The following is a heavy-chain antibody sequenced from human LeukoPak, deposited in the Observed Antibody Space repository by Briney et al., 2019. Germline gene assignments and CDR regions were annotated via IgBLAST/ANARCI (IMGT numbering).Heavy chain of an antibody. CDR1: GDSINSYY. Sequence: PSETLSLTCTVSGDSINSYYWSWIRQPAGKGLEWIRSIYTSGGTNYNPSLKSRVTMSVDTPKNQFSLKLSSVTAADTAVYYCARVGIGAAANYGMDVWGQGTTVTVSS. CDR3: ARVGIGAAANYGMDV. V-gene: IGHV4-4*07. J-gene: IGHJ6*02. CDR2: IYTSGGT. D-gene: IGHD6-13*01.